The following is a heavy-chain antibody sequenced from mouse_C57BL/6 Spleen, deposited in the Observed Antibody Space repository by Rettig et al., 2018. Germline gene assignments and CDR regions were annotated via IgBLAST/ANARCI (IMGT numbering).Heavy chain of an antibody. CDR2: IHPNSGST. V-gene: IGHV1-64*01. D-gene: IGHD1-1*01. Sequence: LEWIGMIHPNSGSTNYNEKFKSKATLTVDKSSSTAYMQLSSLTSEDSAVYYCAREFITTVAGYAMDYWGQGTSVTVSS. J-gene: IGHJ4*01. CDR3: AREFITTVAGYAMDY.